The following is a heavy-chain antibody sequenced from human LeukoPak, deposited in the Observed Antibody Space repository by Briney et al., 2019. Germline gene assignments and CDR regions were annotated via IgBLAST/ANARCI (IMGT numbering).Heavy chain of an antibody. J-gene: IGHJ4*02. CDR2: IYYSGST. CDR3: ARVRGYYDSSGYDY. V-gene: IGHV4-59*01. D-gene: IGHD3-22*01. Sequence: SETLSLTCTVSGGSISSYYWSWIRQPPGKGLEWIGYIYYSGSTNYNPALKSRVTISEDTSKNQISLKLSSVTAADTAVYYCARVRGYYDSSGYDYWGQGTLVTVSS. CDR1: GGSISSYY.